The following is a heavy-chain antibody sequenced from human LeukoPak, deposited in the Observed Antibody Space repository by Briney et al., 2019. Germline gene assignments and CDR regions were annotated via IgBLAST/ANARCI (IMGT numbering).Heavy chain of an antibody. CDR1: GYTFTDYY. Sequence: ASMKVSCKASGYTFTDYYIHWVRQAPGQGLEWMGIINPSGGSASYAQKFQGRVTMTRDTSTSTVYMELSSLRSEDTAVYYCARTPSIAVAGTKDDYWGQGTLVTVSS. D-gene: IGHD6-19*01. CDR2: INPSGGSA. CDR3: ARTPSIAVAGTKDDY. V-gene: IGHV1-46*01. J-gene: IGHJ4*02.